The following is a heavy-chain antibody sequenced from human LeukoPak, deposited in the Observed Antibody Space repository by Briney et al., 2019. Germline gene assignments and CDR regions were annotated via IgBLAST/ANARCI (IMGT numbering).Heavy chain of an antibody. CDR3: ARVAAAGYFDY. Sequence: SETLSLTCTVSGGSISSSSYYWGWIRQPPGKGLEWIGSIYYSGSTYYNPSLKSRVTISVDTSKNQFSLKLSSVTAADTAVYYCARVAAAGYFDYWGQGTLVTVSS. D-gene: IGHD6-13*01. CDR2: IYYSGST. CDR1: GGSISSSSYY. V-gene: IGHV4-39*07. J-gene: IGHJ4*02.